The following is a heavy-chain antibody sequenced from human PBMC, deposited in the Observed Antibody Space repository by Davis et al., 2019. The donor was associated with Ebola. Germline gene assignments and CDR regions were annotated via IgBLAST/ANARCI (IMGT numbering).Heavy chain of an antibody. J-gene: IGHJ6*02. CDR2: INHSGST. Sequence: SETLSLTCAVYGGSFSGYYWSWIRQPPGKGLEWIGEINHSGSTNYNPSLKSRVTISVDTSKNQFSLKLSSVTAADTAVYYCARDPSYYDFWSGYYNYYYGMDVWGQGTTVTVSS. CDR1: GGSFSGYY. V-gene: IGHV4-34*01. CDR3: ARDPSYYDFWSGYYNYYYGMDV. D-gene: IGHD3-3*01.